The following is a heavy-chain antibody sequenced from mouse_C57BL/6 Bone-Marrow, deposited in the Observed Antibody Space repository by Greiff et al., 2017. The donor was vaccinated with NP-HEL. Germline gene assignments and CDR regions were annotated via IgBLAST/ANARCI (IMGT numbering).Heavy chain of an antibody. CDR2: IDPSDSYT. V-gene: IGHV1-50*01. CDR3: ARDGNYDYAMDD. J-gene: IGHJ4*01. Sequence: QVQLQQPGAELVKPGASVKLSCKASGYTFTSYWMQWVKQRPGQGLEWIGEIDPSDSYTNYNQKFKGKATLTVDTSSSTAYMQLSSLTSYDSAVYYCARDGNYDYAMDDWGQGTSVTVSS. D-gene: IGHD2-1*01. CDR1: GYTFTSYW.